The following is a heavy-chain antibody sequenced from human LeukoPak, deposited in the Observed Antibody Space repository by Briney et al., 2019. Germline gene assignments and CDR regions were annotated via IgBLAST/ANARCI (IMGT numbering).Heavy chain of an antibody. V-gene: IGHV1-69*13. Sequence: SVKVSCKASGYTFTSYGISWVRQAPGQGLEWVGGIIPIFGTANYAQKFQGRVTITADESTSTAYMELSSLRSEDTAVYYCARDGERYRSSTSCYRYPSFDYWGQGTLVTVSS. CDR2: IIPIFGTA. D-gene: IGHD2-2*01. CDR3: ARDGERYRSSTSCYRYPSFDY. J-gene: IGHJ4*02. CDR1: GYTFTSYG.